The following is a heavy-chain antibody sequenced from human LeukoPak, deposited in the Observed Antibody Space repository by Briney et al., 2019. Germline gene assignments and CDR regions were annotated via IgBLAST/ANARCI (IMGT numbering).Heavy chain of an antibody. CDR2: ISYDGSNK. CDR1: GFTFSSYA. CDR3: ARARGLFDFGAFDI. V-gene: IGHV3-30*04. J-gene: IGHJ3*02. D-gene: IGHD3-3*01. Sequence: GRSLRLSCAASGFTFSSYAMHWVRQVPGKGLEWVAVISYDGSNKYYADSVKGRFTISRDNSKNTLYLQMNSLRAEDTAVYYCARARGLFDFGAFDIWGQGTMVTVSS.